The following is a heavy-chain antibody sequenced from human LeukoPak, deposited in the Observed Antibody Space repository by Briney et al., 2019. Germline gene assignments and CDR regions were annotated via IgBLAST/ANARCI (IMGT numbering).Heavy chain of an antibody. CDR1: GGSISSSSYY. D-gene: IGHD3-10*01. Sequence: PSETLSLTCTASGGSISSSSYYWGWIRQPPGKGLEWIGSIYYSGSTYYNPSLKSRVTISVDTSKNQFSLKLSSVTAADTAVYYCASFPMVLPDGDYYYGMDVWGQGTTVTVSS. V-gene: IGHV4-39*07. CDR2: IYYSGST. J-gene: IGHJ6*02. CDR3: ASFPMVLPDGDYYYGMDV.